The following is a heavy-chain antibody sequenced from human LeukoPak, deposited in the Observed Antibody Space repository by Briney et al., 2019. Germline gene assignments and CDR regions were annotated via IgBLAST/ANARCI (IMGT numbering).Heavy chain of an antibody. CDR3: ARGRVSSSTWYSTYYYFFYMDF. V-gene: IGHV4-61*03. J-gene: IGHJ6*03. D-gene: IGHD4-11*01. Sequence: SETLSLTCSVSVDSTTSSYYWGWIRQTPGTGLEWIGYVDHTGSTKFNPSLNGRVSISRDTSNNFFSLRLRSVTAADTAVYFCARGRVSSSTWYSTYYYFFYMDFWGKGTTVTVSS. CDR1: VDSTTSSYY. CDR2: VDHTGST.